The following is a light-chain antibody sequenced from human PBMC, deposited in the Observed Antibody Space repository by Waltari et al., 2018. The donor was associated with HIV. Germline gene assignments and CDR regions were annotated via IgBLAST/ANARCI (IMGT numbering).Light chain of an antibody. CDR3: SSYAGRNNMV. CDR1: NNDIGSYNY. Sequence: QSALSQPPSASGSPGQSITISCTGSNNDIGSYNYVSWYQQYPGKPPTLIIYGVSKRPAGVPERCSGAKSGDTASLTVSGLQTDDEADYYCSSYAGRNNMVFGGGTKLTVL. V-gene: IGLV2-8*01. J-gene: IGLJ3*02. CDR2: GVS.